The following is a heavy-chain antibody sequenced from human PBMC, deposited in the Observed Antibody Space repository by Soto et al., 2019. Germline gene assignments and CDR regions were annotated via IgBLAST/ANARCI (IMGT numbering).Heavy chain of an antibody. CDR1: GGSISSSSYY. Sequence: SETLSLTCTVSGGSISSSSYYWGWIRQPPGKGLEWIGSIYYSGSTYYNPSLKSRVTISVDTSKNQFSLRLSSVTAADTAVYYCARFNGYCVSTIFHGYYVMDVWGQGTTVTVSS. CDR3: ARFNGYCVSTIFHGYYVMDV. J-gene: IGHJ6*02. D-gene: IGHD2-2*03. CDR2: IYYSGST. V-gene: IGHV4-39*01.